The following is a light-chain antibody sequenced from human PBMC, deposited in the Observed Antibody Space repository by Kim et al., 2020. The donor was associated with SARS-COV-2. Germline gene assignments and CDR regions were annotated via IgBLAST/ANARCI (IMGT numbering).Light chain of an antibody. CDR3: QQYNNWPPWT. V-gene: IGKV3-15*01. CDR1: QSVSSN. Sequence: EIVMTQSPVTLSVSPGERATLSCRASQSVSSNLAWYQQKPGQAPRLLIYGASTRATGIPARFSGSGSGTEFTLTINSLQSEDFAVYYCQQYNNWPPWTFGQGTKLEI. CDR2: GAS. J-gene: IGKJ2*02.